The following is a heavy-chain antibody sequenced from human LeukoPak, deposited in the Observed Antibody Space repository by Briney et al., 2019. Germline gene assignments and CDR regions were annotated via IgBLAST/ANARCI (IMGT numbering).Heavy chain of an antibody. J-gene: IGHJ4*02. CDR3: ARGVLLWFGEFPFFDY. CDR2: IYYSGST. CDR1: GGSISSGDYY. D-gene: IGHD3-10*01. V-gene: IGHV4-30-4*01. Sequence: PSETLSLTCTVSGGSISSGDYYWSWIRQPPGKGLEWIGYIYYSGSTYYNPSLKSRVTISVDTSKNQFSLKLSSVTAADTAVYYCARGVLLWFGEFPFFDYWGQGTLVTVSS.